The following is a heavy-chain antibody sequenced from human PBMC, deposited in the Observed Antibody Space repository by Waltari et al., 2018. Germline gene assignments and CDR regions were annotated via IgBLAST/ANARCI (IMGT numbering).Heavy chain of an antibody. CDR3: ARFGSNLMFDY. Sequence: QVQLVESGGGVVQPGRSLRLSCAASGFTFSSYGMHWVRQATGKGVEWGAGIVYDVSNKYYADSVKGRFTISRDKSKNTRYLQMNSLRAEDTAVYYCARFGSNLMFDYWGQGTLVTVSS. CDR2: IVYDVSNK. J-gene: IGHJ4*02. D-gene: IGHD6-13*01. CDR1: GFTFSSYG. V-gene: IGHV3-33*01.